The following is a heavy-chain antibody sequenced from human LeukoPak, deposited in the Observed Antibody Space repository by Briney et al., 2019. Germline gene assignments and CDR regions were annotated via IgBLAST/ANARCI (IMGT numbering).Heavy chain of an antibody. CDR3: ARDRAIAAAGTPDYYYYYMDV. Sequence: GGSLRLSCAASGFTFSSYSMNWVRQAPGKGLEWVPSISSSSSYIYYADSVKGRFTISRDNAKNSLYLQMNSLRAEDTAVYYCARDRAIAAAGTPDYYYYYMDVWGKGTTVTVSS. V-gene: IGHV3-21*01. D-gene: IGHD6-13*01. CDR1: GFTFSSYS. CDR2: ISSSSSYI. J-gene: IGHJ6*03.